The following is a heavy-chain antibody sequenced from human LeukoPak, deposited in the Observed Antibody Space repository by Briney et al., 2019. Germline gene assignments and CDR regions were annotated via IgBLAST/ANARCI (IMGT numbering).Heavy chain of an antibody. CDR3: ARCIAAAVTDNWFDP. Sequence: ASVKVSCKASGYTFTGYYMHWVRQAPGQGLEWMGWINPNSGGTNYAQKFQGRVTMTRDTSISTAYMELSRLRSDDTAVYYCARCIAAAVTDNWFDPWGQGTLVTVSS. CDR1: GYTFTGYY. J-gene: IGHJ5*02. CDR2: INPNSGGT. D-gene: IGHD6-13*01. V-gene: IGHV1-2*02.